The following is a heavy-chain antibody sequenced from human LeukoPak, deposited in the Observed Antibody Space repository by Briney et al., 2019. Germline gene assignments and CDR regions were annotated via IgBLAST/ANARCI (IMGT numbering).Heavy chain of an antibody. CDR2: ISYDGSNK. V-gene: IGHV3-30*04. D-gene: IGHD3-22*01. CDR3: ARGSYYDSGGYYYYGMDV. CDR1: GFTFSSYA. Sequence: GRSLRLPCAASGFTFSSYAMHWVRQAPGKGLEWVAVISYDGSNKYYADSVKGRFTISRDNSKNTLYLQMNSLRAEDTAVYYCARGSYYDSGGYYYYGMDVWGQGTTVTVSS. J-gene: IGHJ6*02.